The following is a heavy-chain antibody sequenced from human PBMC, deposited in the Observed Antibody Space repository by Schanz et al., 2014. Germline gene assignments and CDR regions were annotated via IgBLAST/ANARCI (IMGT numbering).Heavy chain of an antibody. D-gene: IGHD6-13*01. CDR1: GYTFTSDS. J-gene: IGHJ4*02. Sequence: QVQLVQSGAEVKKPGASVKVSCKASGYTFTSDSMHWVRQAPGQGLEWMGMINPSGGSTTYAQKFQGRVTITRDTLASTAYMEVSSLRSEDTAVYYCARSGSSNWYLFDYWGQGTLVTVSA. CDR3: ARSGSSNWYLFDY. V-gene: IGHV1-46*01. CDR2: INPSGGST.